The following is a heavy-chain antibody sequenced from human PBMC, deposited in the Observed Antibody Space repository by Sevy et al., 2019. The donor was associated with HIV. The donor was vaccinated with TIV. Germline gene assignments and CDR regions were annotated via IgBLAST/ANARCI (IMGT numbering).Heavy chain of an antibody. CDR3: ARERRFCGNECYLYYYYGKDV. V-gene: IGHV3-66*01. J-gene: IGHJ6*02. Sequence: GGSLRLSCAASGFNVNDNYMTWVRQAPGKGLEWVSIIHADGSSYYADSVKGRFNMSRADSKNIMNLRKNSLRADDPAVNYWARERRFCGNECYLYYYYGKDVWGQGTAVTVSS. D-gene: IGHD3-16*02. CDR2: IHADGSS. CDR1: GFNVNDNY.